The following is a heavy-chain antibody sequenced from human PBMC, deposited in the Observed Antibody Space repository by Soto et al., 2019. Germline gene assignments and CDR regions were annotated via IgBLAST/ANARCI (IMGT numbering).Heavy chain of an antibody. D-gene: IGHD3-16*02. CDR2: IYYSGTT. CDR1: GGSISNDNYY. J-gene: IGHJ3*02. V-gene: IGHV4-61*01. Sequence: SETLSLTCIVSGGSISNDNYYWSWIRQPPGKGLEWIGYIYYSGTTNYNPSLKSRVTISLDTSKNKFSLKLSTVTAADTAVYYCARASRVVRLGELSFRLVAFDIWGQGTVVTVSS. CDR3: ARASRVVRLGELSFRLVAFDI.